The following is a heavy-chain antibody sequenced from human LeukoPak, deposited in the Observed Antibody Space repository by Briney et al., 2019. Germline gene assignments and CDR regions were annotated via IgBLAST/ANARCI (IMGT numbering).Heavy chain of an antibody. D-gene: IGHD2-15*01. J-gene: IGHJ3*02. CDR3: ARIGCGGGSCYSQRGAFDI. CDR2: FYHSGST. CDR1: GYSISSGYY. V-gene: IGHV4-38-2*02. Sequence: PSETLSLTCTVSGYSISSGYYWGWLRQPPGRGLEWIGTFYHSGSTYYNPSLKSRVTISVDTSKNQFSLKVTSVTAADTALYYCARIGCGGGSCYSQRGAFDIWGQRTMVTVSS.